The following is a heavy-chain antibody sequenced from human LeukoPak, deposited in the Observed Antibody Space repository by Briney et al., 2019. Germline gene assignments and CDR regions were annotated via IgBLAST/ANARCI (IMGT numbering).Heavy chain of an antibody. CDR2: IYYSGST. V-gene: IGHV4-39*07. J-gene: IGHJ5*02. Sequence: SETLSLTCTVSGGSISSSSYYWGWIRQPPGKGLEWIGNIYYSGSTYYNPSLKSRVTISIDTSKNQFSLKLSSVTAADTAVYYCARDLSMVRGVINHWFGPWGQGTLVTVSS. CDR3: ARDLSMVRGVINHWFGP. CDR1: GGSISSSSYY. D-gene: IGHD3-10*01.